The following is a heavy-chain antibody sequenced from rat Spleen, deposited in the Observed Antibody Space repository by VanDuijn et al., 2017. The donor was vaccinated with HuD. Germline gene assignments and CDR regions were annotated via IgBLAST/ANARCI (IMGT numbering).Heavy chain of an antibody. V-gene: IGHV10-5*01. Sequence: VQVVESGGGLVQPKGSLKISCAASGFTFTNAAMYWVRQAPGKGLEWVARIRTKPNYYATYYADSVKGRFTISRDDSNSMVYLQMDNLKTEDTAMYYCTAEQLGFDYWGQGVMVTVSS. J-gene: IGHJ2*01. D-gene: IGHD1-10*01. CDR1: GFTFTNAA. CDR3: TAEQLGFDY. CDR2: IRTKPNYYAT.